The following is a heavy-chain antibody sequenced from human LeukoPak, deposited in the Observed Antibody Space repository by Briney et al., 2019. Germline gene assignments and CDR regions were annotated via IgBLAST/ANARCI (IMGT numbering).Heavy chain of an antibody. J-gene: IGHJ3*02. V-gene: IGHV3-48*04. CDR1: GFTFSSYS. Sequence: GGSLRLSCAASGFTFSSYSMNWVRQAPGKGLEWVSYISSSSSTIYYADSVKGRFTISRDNAKNSLYLQMNSLRAEDTAVYYCARENPQQLGAFDIWGQGTMVTVSS. CDR2: ISSSSSTI. CDR3: ARENPQQLGAFDI. D-gene: IGHD6-13*01.